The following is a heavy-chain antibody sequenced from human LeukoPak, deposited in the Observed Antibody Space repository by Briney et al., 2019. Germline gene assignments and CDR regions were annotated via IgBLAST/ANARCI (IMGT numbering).Heavy chain of an antibody. J-gene: IGHJ4*02. Sequence: ASVKVSCKASGYTFTSYGISWVRQAPGQGLEWMGWISAYNGNTNYAQKLQGRVTMTTDTSTSTAYMELRSLRSDDTAVYYCAREGYYDSSGYRPSDYWGQGTLVTVSS. CDR2: ISAYNGNT. CDR3: AREGYYDSSGYRPSDY. V-gene: IGHV1-18*01. D-gene: IGHD3-22*01. CDR1: GYTFTSYG.